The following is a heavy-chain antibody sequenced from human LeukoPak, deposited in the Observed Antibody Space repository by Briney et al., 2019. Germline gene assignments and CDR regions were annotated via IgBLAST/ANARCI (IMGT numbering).Heavy chain of an antibody. D-gene: IGHD3-10*01. CDR1: GGSISSGSYY. V-gene: IGHV4-39*07. J-gene: IGHJ3*02. CDR3: ATCPGLLWFGELGFDI. Sequence: PSETLSLTCTVSGGSISSGSYYWGWIRQPPGKGLEWIGSIFHSGSTYYNPSLRSRVTISVDTSKNQFSLKLSSVTAADTAVYYCATCPGLLWFGELGFDIWGQGTMVTVSS. CDR2: IFHSGST.